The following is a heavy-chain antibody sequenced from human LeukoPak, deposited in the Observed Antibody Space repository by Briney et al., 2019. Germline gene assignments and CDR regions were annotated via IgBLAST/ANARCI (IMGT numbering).Heavy chain of an antibody. Sequence: PSETLSLTCAVYGGSFSGYYWSWIRQPPGKGLEWIGEIKHSGSNNYNPYLKGRVTISVDTSKNQFSLKLSSVTAADTAVYYCARLPLSEGYCSSTSCPDYWGQGTLVTVSS. J-gene: IGHJ4*02. CDR1: GGSFSGYY. CDR3: ARLPLSEGYCSSTSCPDY. CDR2: IKHSGSN. V-gene: IGHV4-34*01. D-gene: IGHD2-2*01.